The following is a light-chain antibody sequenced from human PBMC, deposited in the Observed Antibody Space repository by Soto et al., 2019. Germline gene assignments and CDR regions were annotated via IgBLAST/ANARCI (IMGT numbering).Light chain of an antibody. Sequence: DIQMTQSPSSLSASVGDRVAITCGASQNISSFLNWYRQKPGKAPNLLIYAASSLQSGVPSRFSGSGSGTDFTLTISSLQPEDFATYFCQQSYNAPAFGQGTKLEI. CDR1: QNISSF. CDR3: QQSYNAPA. V-gene: IGKV1-39*01. CDR2: AAS. J-gene: IGKJ2*01.